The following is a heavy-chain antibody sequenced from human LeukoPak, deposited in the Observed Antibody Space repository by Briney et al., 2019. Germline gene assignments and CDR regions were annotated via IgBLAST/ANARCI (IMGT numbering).Heavy chain of an antibody. D-gene: IGHD2-21*02. CDR3: SRVASFLVVVTATLDAFDI. CDR1: GGSISSGGYY. CDR2: INHSGST. V-gene: IGHV4-39*07. Sequence: PSETLSLTCTVSGGSISSGGYYWSWIRQHPGKGLEWIGEINHSGSTNYNPSLKSRVTISVDTSKNQFSLKLSSVTAADTAVYYCSRVASFLVVVTATLDAFDIWGQGTMVIVSS. J-gene: IGHJ3*02.